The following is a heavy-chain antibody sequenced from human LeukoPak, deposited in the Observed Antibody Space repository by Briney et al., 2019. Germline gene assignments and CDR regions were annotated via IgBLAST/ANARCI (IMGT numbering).Heavy chain of an antibody. V-gene: IGHV3-21*01. CDR2: ISSNNGYI. D-gene: IGHD6-6*01. J-gene: IGHJ4*02. CDR3: ARDLGTRKSIAFAD. Sequence: GSLRLSCAASGFSFSSYRMNWVRKAPGKGLEWVASISSNNGYIYYADSVKGRFTISRDNGENSLHLQMNSLRAEDAAVYYCARDLGTRKSIAFADWGQGTLVTVSS. CDR1: GFSFSSYR.